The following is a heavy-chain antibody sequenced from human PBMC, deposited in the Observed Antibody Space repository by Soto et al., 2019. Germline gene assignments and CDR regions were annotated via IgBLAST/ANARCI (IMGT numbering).Heavy chain of an antibody. Sequence: ESMRICCVCSDNRFTSYWVAWLRQMPGKGLECMGIIYPGDSDSRYSPSFQGQVTISVDKAINTAYLQWSSLRASDTAIYYCARQRNLSSMTNDIDSWGQGAVVTVSS. CDR3: ARQRNLSSMTNDIDS. CDR2: IYPGDSDS. J-gene: IGHJ4*02. D-gene: IGHD1-1*01. V-gene: IGHV5-51*01. CDR1: DNRFTSYW.